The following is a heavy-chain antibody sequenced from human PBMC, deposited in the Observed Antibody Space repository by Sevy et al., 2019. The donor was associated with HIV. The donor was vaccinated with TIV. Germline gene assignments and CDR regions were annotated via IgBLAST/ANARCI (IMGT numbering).Heavy chain of an antibody. CDR3: AREGGSYPRGDAFDI. J-gene: IGHJ3*02. CDR2: INPNSGGT. Sequence: ASVKVSCKASGYTFTGYYMHWVRQAPGQGLEWMGWINPNSGGTNYAQKFQGRVTMTRDTSISTAYMELRRLRSDDTAVYYCAREGGSYPRGDAFDIWGQGTMVTVSS. V-gene: IGHV1-2*02. D-gene: IGHD1-26*01. CDR1: GYTFTGYY.